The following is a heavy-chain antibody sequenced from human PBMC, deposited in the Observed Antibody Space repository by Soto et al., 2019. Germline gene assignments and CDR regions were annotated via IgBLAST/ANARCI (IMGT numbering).Heavy chain of an antibody. CDR2: IYSGGST. Sequence: EVQLVESGGGLIQPGGSLRLSCAASGFTVSSNYMSWVRQAPGKGLEWVSVIYSGGSTYYADSVKGRFTISRDNSKNTLYLQMNSLRAEDTAVYYCAKGLRIAAAGTIDYWGQGTLVTVSS. D-gene: IGHD6-13*01. J-gene: IGHJ4*02. V-gene: IGHV3-53*01. CDR1: GFTVSSNY. CDR3: AKGLRIAAAGTIDY.